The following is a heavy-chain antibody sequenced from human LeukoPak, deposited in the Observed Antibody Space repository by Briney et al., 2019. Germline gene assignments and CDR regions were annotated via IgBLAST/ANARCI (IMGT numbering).Heavy chain of an antibody. J-gene: IGHJ4*02. Sequence: SETLSLTCTVSGGSISSYYWSWIRQPPGKGLEWIGYIYYSGSTNYNPSLKSRVTISVDTSKNQFSLKLSSATAADTAVYYCAGGGIAVDYWGQGTLVTVSS. CDR2: IYYSGST. V-gene: IGHV4-59*01. CDR3: AGGGIAVDY. CDR1: GGSISSYY. D-gene: IGHD6-13*01.